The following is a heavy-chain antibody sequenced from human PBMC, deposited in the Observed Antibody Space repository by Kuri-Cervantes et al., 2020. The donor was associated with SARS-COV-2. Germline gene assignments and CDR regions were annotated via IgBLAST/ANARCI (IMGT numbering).Heavy chain of an antibody. CDR1: GFTFSSYA. CDR3: AKDPSPYSVLLWFGEFGFDY. Sequence: GGSLRLSCGASGFTFSSYAMNWVRQAPGKGLEWVSIISGSGGSTYYADSVKGRFTISRDNSKNTLYLQMNSLRAEDTAVYYCAKDPSPYSVLLWFGEFGFDYWGQGTLVTVSS. CDR2: ISGSGGST. J-gene: IGHJ4*02. D-gene: IGHD3-10*01. V-gene: IGHV3-23*01.